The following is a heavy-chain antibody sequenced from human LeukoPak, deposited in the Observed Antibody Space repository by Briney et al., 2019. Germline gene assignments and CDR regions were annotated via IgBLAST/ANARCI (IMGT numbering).Heavy chain of an antibody. Sequence: GGSLRLSCAASGFTFSSYAINWVRQAPGKGLEWVSVMYSGGTTYYADSVKGRFSISRDKSKNTVYLQMSSLRAEDTAVYYCASPSSGQSFDIWGQGTMVTVSS. CDR3: ASPSSGQSFDI. CDR1: GFTFSSYA. V-gene: IGHV3-53*01. D-gene: IGHD6-19*01. J-gene: IGHJ3*02. CDR2: MYSGGTT.